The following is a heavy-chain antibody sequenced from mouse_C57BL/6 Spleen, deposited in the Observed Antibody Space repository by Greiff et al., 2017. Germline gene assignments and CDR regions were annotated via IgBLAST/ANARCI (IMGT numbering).Heavy chain of an antibody. Sequence: VQLQQPGAELVKPGASVKMSCKASGYTFTSYWITWVKQRPGQGLGWIGDIYPGSGSTNYNEKFTSKATLTVDTSSSTAYMQLSSLTSEDSAVYYCARRYYGSSPFAYWGQGTLVTVSA. CDR1: GYTFTSYW. V-gene: IGHV1-55*01. CDR2: IYPGSGST. J-gene: IGHJ3*01. D-gene: IGHD1-1*01. CDR3: ARRYYGSSPFAY.